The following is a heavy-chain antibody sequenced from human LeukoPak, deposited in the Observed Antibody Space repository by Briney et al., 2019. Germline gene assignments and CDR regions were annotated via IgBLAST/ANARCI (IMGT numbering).Heavy chain of an antibody. Sequence: PGGSLRLSCAASGFTFSSYAMHWVRQAPGKGLEYVSAISSNGGSTYYANSVKGRFTISRDNSKNTLYLQMGSLRAEDMAVYYCARSARLGHYDYWGQGTLVTVSS. J-gene: IGHJ4*02. V-gene: IGHV3-64*01. CDR2: ISSNGGST. CDR1: GFTFSSYA. D-gene: IGHD1-26*01. CDR3: ARSARLGHYDY.